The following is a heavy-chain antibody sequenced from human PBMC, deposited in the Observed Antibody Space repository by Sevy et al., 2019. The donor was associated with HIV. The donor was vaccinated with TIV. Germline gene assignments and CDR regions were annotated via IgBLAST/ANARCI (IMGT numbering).Heavy chain of an antibody. CDR2: IYSGGST. J-gene: IGHJ6*02. CDR3: ARDRYYDASGYYYYYYGLDV. CDR1: TFSVTDNY. Sequence: GGSLRLSCAASTFSVTDNYMSWVLQAPGKGLEWVSTIYSGGSTFYADSVKGRFTISRDNSKNTLYLQMNSLRAEDTAVYYCARDRYYDASGYYYYYYGLDVWGQGTTVTVSS. D-gene: IGHD3-22*01. V-gene: IGHV3-66*01.